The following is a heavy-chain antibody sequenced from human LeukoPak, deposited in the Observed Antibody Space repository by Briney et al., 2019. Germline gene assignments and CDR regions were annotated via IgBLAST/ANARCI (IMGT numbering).Heavy chain of an antibody. CDR2: INTGNGNT. Sequence: ASVKVSCKASGYTFTSYAMHWVRQAPGQRLEWMGWINTGNGNTKYSQKFQGRVTITRDTSASTAYMELSSLRSEDTAVYYCVRDGVSWFVLVPALAVNWFDPWGQGTLVTVSS. V-gene: IGHV1-3*04. CDR3: VRDGVSWFVLVPALAVNWFDP. J-gene: IGHJ5*02. CDR1: GYTFTSYA. D-gene: IGHD2-2*01.